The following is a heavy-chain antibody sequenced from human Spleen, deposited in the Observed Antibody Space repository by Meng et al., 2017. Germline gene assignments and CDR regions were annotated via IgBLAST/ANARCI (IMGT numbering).Heavy chain of an antibody. CDR3: ARDGGSYYYDSSGYGDY. Sequence: GESLKISCVASGGTFRNFWMTWVRQAPGKGLEWVGRIKSKVDGGTTDFAAPVKGRFTISRDDAKNTLYLQMNSLRAEDTAVYYCARDGGSYYYDSSGYGDYWGQGTLVTVSS. J-gene: IGHJ4*02. D-gene: IGHD3-22*01. CDR2: IKSKVDGGTT. CDR1: GGTFRNFW. V-gene: IGHV3-15*01.